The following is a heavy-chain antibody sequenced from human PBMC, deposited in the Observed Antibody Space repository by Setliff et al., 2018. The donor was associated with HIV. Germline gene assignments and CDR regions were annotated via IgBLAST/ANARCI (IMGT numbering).Heavy chain of an antibody. Sequence: GESLTLSCAASGFIFSSYAMDWVRQAPGKGLEWVAVISYDGSKKYYADSVKGRFTISRDNSKNTLYLQMSSLRAEDTAVYYCARVRLYNSALDYWGQGTLVTVSS. CDR1: GFIFSSYA. CDR3: ARVRLYNSALDY. CDR2: ISYDGSKK. J-gene: IGHJ4*02. V-gene: IGHV3-30*04. D-gene: IGHD3-22*01.